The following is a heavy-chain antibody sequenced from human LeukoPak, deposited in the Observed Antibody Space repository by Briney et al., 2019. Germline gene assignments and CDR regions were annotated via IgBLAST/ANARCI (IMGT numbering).Heavy chain of an antibody. CDR2: ISYDGSNK. D-gene: IGHD6-19*01. CDR1: GFTFSSYA. J-gene: IGHJ4*02. V-gene: IGHV3-30-3*01. CDR3: ARARGIAVAGGFFDY. Sequence: QTGGSLRLSCAASGFTFSSYAMHWVRQAPGKGLEWVAVISYDGSNKYYADSVKGRFTISRDNSKNTLYLQMNSLRAEDTAVYYCARARGIAVAGGFFDYWGQGTLVTVSS.